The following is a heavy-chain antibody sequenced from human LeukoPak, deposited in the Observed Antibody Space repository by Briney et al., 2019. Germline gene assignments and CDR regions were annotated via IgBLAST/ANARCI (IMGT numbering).Heavy chain of an antibody. CDR1: GYTFTGYY. CDR3: ARTGTTPGTIFGVVIVLNWFDP. Sequence: GASVKVSCKASGYTFTGYYMHWVRQAPGQGLEWMGWINPNSGGTNYAQKFQGRVTMTRDTSISTAYMELSRLRSDDTAVYYCARTGTTPGTIFGVVIVLNWFDPWGQGTLVTVSS. V-gene: IGHV1-2*02. D-gene: IGHD3-3*01. J-gene: IGHJ5*02. CDR2: INPNSGGT.